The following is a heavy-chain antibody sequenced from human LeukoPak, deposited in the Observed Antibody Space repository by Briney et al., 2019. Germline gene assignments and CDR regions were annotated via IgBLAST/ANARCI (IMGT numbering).Heavy chain of an antibody. CDR2: IYYSGST. D-gene: IGHD6-13*01. J-gene: IGHJ4*02. CDR1: GASISSSSYY. CDR3: ATHSSSWYDPFDY. Sequence: SETLSLTCTVSGASISSSSYYWGWIRQPPGKGLEWIGSIYYSGSTYYNPSLKSRVTISVDTSKNQFSLKLSSVTAVDTAVYYCATHSSSWYDPFDYWGQGTLVTVSS. V-gene: IGHV4-39*07.